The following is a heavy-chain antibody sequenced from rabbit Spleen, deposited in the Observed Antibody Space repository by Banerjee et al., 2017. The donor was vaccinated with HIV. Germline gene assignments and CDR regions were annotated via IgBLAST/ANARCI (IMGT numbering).Heavy chain of an antibody. Sequence: QEQLEESGGDLVKPEGSLTLTCTASGIDFSSRYWICWVRQAPGKGLEWIACIFTTTGATYYANWAKGRFTISKTSSTTVTLQMTSLTVADTATYFCARGTNDGSGGYHWGMDLWGQGTLVTVS. CDR1: GIDFSSRYW. CDR2: IFTTTGAT. V-gene: IGHV1S45*01. D-gene: IGHD1-1*01. J-gene: IGHJ3*01. CDR3: ARGTNDGSGGYHWGMDL.